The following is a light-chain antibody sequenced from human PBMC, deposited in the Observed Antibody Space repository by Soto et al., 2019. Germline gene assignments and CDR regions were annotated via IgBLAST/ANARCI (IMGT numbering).Light chain of an antibody. CDR2: EVS. CDR3: SSYTTGSTLYV. CDR1: SNDIGAYKY. V-gene: IGLV2-14*01. Sequence: QSVLTQPASVSGSPGQSITISCTGSSNDIGAYKYVSWYQQYPGKAPKLIIFEVSNRPSGVSNRSSGSKSGNTASLTIAGLQAEDEADYHCSSYTTGSTLYVFGGGTKVTVL. J-gene: IGLJ1*01.